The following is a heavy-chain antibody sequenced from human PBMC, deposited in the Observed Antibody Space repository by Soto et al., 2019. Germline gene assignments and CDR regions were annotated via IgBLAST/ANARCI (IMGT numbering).Heavy chain of an antibody. D-gene: IGHD3-10*01. V-gene: IGHV3-30*03. J-gene: IGHJ4*02. Sequence: PGGSLRLSCAASGLTFSNYGMHWVRQAPGKGLEWVAVISDDGVSKYYADSVQGRFTISRDNSESAVFLQMNSLRPDDTALYFCARAYYFGSGTSYTLYYWGQGTQVTVSS. CDR3: ARAYYFGSGTSYTLYY. CDR2: ISDDGVSK. CDR1: GLTFSNYG.